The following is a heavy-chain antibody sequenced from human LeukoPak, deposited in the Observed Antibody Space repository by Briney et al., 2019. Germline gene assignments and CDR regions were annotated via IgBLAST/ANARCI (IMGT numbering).Heavy chain of an antibody. J-gene: IGHJ4*02. CDR2: IFYGGTT. CDR1: GGSISSGGYY. V-gene: IGHV4-61*08. D-gene: IGHD6-13*01. CDR3: ARSKTYRSTWNSDY. Sequence: SETLSLTCTVSGGSISSGGYYWSWIRQPPGKGLEWIGYIFYGGTTNYNPSLKSRLTILLDTSKNQFSLKLSSVTAADTAVYYCARSKTYRSTWNSDYWGQGTLVTVSS.